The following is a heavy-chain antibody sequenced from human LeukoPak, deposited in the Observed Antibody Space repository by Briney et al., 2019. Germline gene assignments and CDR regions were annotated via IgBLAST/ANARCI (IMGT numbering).Heavy chain of an antibody. Sequence: PGGSLRLSCAASGFTFSNYAMHWVRQAPGTGLEYVSAISSTGGYTYYADSVKGRLTISRDNSKDTLYLQMGSLRTEDMAVYYCARASSGWYDYWGQGTLVTVSS. V-gene: IGHV3-64*02. CDR1: GFTFSNYA. CDR3: ARASSGWYDY. CDR2: ISSTGGYT. J-gene: IGHJ4*02. D-gene: IGHD6-19*01.